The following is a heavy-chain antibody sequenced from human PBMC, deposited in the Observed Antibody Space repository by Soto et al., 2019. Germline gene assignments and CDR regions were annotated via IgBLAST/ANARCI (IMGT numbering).Heavy chain of an antibody. J-gene: IGHJ4*02. D-gene: IGHD2-21*02. Sequence: SETLSLTCTVSGGSISSYYWSWIRQPPGKGLEWIGYIYYSGSTNYNPSLKSRVTISVDTSKNQFSLKLSSVTAADTAVYYCARHQSIGVTDPFEYWGQGTLVTVSS. CDR2: IYYSGST. CDR1: GGSISSYY. V-gene: IGHV4-59*08. CDR3: ARHQSIGVTDPFEY.